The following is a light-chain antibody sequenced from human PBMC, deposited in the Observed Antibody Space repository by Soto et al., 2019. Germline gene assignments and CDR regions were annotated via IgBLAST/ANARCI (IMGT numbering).Light chain of an antibody. CDR1: SSNIGAGYD. V-gene: IGLV1-40*01. J-gene: IGLJ2*01. CDR2: GNS. Sequence: QSVLTQPPSVSGAPGQRVTISCTGSSSNIGAGYDVHWYQQLPGTAPKLLIYGNSNRPSGVPDRFSGSKSGTSASLAITGLRGEEEADYYRQSFDSSLGGSVFGGGTKLAVL. CDR3: QSFDSSLGGSV.